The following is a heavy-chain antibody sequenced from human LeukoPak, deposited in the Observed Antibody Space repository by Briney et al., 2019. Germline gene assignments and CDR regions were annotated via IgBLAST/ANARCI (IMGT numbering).Heavy chain of an antibody. CDR1: GFTFSSYS. V-gene: IGHV3-21*01. D-gene: IGHD3-10*01. CDR3: ARDSASLWFRELDY. Sequence: PGGSLRLSCAASGFTFSSYSMNWVRQAPGKGLEWVSSISSSSSYIYYADSVKGRFTISRDNAKNSLYLQMNSLRAEDTAVYYCARDSASLWFRELDYWGQGTLVTVSS. J-gene: IGHJ4*02. CDR2: ISSSSSYI.